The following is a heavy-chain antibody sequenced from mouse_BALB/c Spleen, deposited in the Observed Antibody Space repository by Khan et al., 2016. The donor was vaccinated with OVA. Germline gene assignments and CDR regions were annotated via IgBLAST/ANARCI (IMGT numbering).Heavy chain of an antibody. J-gene: IGHJ4*01. V-gene: IGHV2-3*01. D-gene: IGHD2-3*01. CDR3: CRFIYSGYYRSAMDY. CDR1: GFALTSYG. CDR2: IWGDGST. Sequence: VQLKQSGPGLVAPSQSLSITCSVSGFALTSYGVSWIRQPSGKGLEWLGIIWGDGSTNFHSALRYRLSISKDNSKSQVFLHIDSLLTDDTATYSCCRFIYSGYYRSAMDYWGQGTSVTVSS.